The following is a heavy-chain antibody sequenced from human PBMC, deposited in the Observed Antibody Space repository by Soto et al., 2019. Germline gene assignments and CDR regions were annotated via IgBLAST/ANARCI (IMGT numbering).Heavy chain of an antibody. CDR1: GGSISSNTYY. CDR3: ARQQEWFRFRYVDS. Sequence: QLQLQQSGPRLVKPSEALSLTCTVSGGSISSNTYYWGWLRQAPGKGLEWIGSIYYNGNTYYNPSLKSRVTISGDTAKNQFSLNLSSVTAADTAMYYCARQQEWFRFRYVDSWGQGTLVTVSS. V-gene: IGHV4-39*01. J-gene: IGHJ4*02. D-gene: IGHD3-3*01. CDR2: IYYNGNT.